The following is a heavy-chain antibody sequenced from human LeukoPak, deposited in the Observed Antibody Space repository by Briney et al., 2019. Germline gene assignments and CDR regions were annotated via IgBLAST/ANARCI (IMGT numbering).Heavy chain of an antibody. CDR1: GGSMSSYY. CDR3: ARFSRLGYCSSTSCYGLDY. CDR2: IYYSGST. D-gene: IGHD2-2*01. J-gene: IGHJ4*02. V-gene: IGHV4-59*01. Sequence: SETLSLTCTVSGGSMSSYYWSWIRQPPGKGLEWIGYIYYSGSTNYNPSLKSRVTISADTSKNQFSLKLSSVTAADTAVYYCARFSRLGYCSSTSCYGLDYWGQGTLVTVSS.